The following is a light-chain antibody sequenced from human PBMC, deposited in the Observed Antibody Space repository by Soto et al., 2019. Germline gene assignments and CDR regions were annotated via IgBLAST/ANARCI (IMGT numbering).Light chain of an antibody. V-gene: IGLV2-14*01. J-gene: IGLJ2*01. CDR2: DVS. CDR3: SSYTGSSTTVV. Sequence: QSALTQPASVSGSPGQSITISCTGTSSDVGGYNYVSWYQQHPGKAPKLTIFDVSNRPSGVSNRFSGSKSGNTASLTISGLQAEDEADYYCSSYTGSSTTVVFGGGTKLTVL. CDR1: SSDVGGYNY.